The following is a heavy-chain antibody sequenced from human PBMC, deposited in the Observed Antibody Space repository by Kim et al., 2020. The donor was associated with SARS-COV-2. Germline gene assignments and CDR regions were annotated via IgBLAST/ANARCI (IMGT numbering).Heavy chain of an antibody. CDR2: MNPNSGNT. J-gene: IGHJ5*02. CDR3: ARGSRGSGSYYQAWFDP. CDR1: GFTFTSYD. V-gene: IGHV1-8*01. D-gene: IGHD3-10*01. Sequence: ASVKVSCKTSGFTFTSYDINWVRQATGQGLEWMGWMNPNSGNTGYAQKFQGRVTMTSNTSMNTAYMELRSLRPEDTAVYYCARGSRGSGSYYQAWFDPWGQGTLVTVSS.